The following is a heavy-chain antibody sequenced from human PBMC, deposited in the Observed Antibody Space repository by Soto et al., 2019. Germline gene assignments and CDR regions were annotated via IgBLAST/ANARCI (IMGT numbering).Heavy chain of an antibody. CDR1: GFTFSYYG. J-gene: IGHJ4*02. V-gene: IGHV3-30*18. D-gene: IGHD2-2*01. CDR3: AKGGRIPTSSVDY. CDR2: ISYDGSNR. Sequence: GSLRLSCAASGFTFSYYGLQWGRHAPGKGLEWVAGISYDGSNRYYGDSVKGRFSISRDNPNNTLYLQMNSLRDEDTAVYYCAKGGRIPTSSVDYWGQGTLVTVSS.